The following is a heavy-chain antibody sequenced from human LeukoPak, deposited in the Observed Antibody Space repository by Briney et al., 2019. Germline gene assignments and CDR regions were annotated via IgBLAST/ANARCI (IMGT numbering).Heavy chain of an antibody. V-gene: IGHV4-61*02. CDR3: ARGGGYGFTYFYYYMDV. J-gene: IGHJ6*03. CDR2: IYTSGST. CDR1: GGSISSGSYY. Sequence: PSETLSLTCTVSGGSISSGSYYWSWIRQPAGKGLEWIGRIYTSGSTNYNPSLKSRVTISVDTSKNQFSLRLSSVTAADTAVYYCARGGGYGFTYFYYYMDVWGKGTTVIVSS. D-gene: IGHD5-18*01.